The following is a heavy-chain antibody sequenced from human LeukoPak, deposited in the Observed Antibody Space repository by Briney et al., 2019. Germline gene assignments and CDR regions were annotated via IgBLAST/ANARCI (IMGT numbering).Heavy chain of an antibody. CDR3: AKDRQKWQWLVMYYFDS. V-gene: IGHV3-7*03. J-gene: IGHJ4*02. CDR2: ISPDGREK. D-gene: IGHD6-19*01. Sequence: PGGSLRLSCSASGFTFSNFWMTWVRQAPGKGLECLANISPDGREKYYMDSVKGRFTISRDNSKNTLYLQLHSLRAEDTAIYYCAKDRQKWQWLVMYYFDSWGQGTLVTVSS. CDR1: GFTFSNFW.